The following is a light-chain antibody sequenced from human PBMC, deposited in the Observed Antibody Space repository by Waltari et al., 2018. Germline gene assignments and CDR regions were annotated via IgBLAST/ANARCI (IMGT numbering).Light chain of an antibody. CDR3: QSYDSSLAGWV. CDR1: SSNIGAAFE. CDR2: ANN. J-gene: IGLJ3*02. V-gene: IGLV1-40*01. Sequence: QSVLTQPPSVSGAPGQRVTISCTGRSSNIGAAFEVHLYQHVPGAAPLLLIYANNNRPSGVPDRFSGSTSGTSASLTISTLQAEDEADYYCQSYDSSLAGWVFGGGTKLTVL.